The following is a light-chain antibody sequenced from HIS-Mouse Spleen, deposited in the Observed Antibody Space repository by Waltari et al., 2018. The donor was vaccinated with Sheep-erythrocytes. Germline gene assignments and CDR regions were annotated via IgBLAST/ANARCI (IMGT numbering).Light chain of an antibody. CDR2: DVS. V-gene: IGLV2-11*01. CDR3: CSYAGSYNHV. J-gene: IGLJ1*01. CDR1: RRDVGGYNQ. Sequence: QSALTQPRPVSGSPGQSVTIPCTGTRRDVGGYNQLYRYHQPPGKAPKLMIYDVSKRPSGVPDRFSGSKSGNTASLTISGLQAEDEADYYCCSYAGSYNHVFATGTKVTVL.